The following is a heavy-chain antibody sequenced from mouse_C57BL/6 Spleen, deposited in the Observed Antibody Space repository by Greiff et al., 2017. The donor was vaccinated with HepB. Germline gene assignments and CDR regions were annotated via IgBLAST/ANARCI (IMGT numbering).Heavy chain of an antibody. CDR1: GYTFTSYW. CDR2: IHPNSGST. Sequence: VQLQQPGAELVKPGASVKLSCKASGYTFTSYWMHWVKQRPGQGLEWIGMIHPNSGSTNYNEKFKSKATLTVDKSSSTAYMQLSSLTSEDSAVYYCAKEKILYGYDKEPAMDYWGQGTSVTVSS. CDR3: AKEKILYGYDKEPAMDY. V-gene: IGHV1-64*01. J-gene: IGHJ4*01. D-gene: IGHD2-2*01.